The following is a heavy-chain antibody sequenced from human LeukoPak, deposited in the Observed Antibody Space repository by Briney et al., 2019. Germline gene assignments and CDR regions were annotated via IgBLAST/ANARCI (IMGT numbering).Heavy chain of an antibody. CDR1: GGSIRSLL. V-gene: IGHV4-59*08. D-gene: IGHD6-6*01. J-gene: IGHJ4*02. CDR3: ARHREYSSSSPFDY. CDR2: IYYTGSP. Sequence: SETLSLTCSVSGGSIRSLLWSWIRQPPGKGVEGIGYIYYTGSPNYNVSLKSRVNIFVHMSKNQFSLTLSSVTAADTAVYYCARHREYSSSSPFDYWGQGTLVTVSS.